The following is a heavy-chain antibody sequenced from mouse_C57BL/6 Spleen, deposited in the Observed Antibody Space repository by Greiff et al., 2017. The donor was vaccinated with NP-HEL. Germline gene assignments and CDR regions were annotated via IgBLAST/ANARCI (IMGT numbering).Heavy chain of an antibody. V-gene: IGHV1-64*01. CDR2: IHPNSGST. CDR3: ARGDLWDGDYFDY. D-gene: IGHD4-1*01. Sequence: QVQLQQPGAELVKPGASVKLSCKASGYTFTSYWMHWVKQRPGQGLEWIGMIHPNSGSTNYNEKLKSKATLTVDKSSSTAYMQLSSLTSEDSAVYYCARGDLWDGDYFDYWGQGTTLTVSS. J-gene: IGHJ2*01. CDR1: GYTFTSYW.